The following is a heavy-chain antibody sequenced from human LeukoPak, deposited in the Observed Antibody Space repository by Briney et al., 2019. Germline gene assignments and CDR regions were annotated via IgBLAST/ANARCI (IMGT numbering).Heavy chain of an antibody. J-gene: IGHJ4*02. Sequence: PGGSLRLSCAASEFTFTNYWMSWVRQAPGKGLELVANIKQDRSEKYYVDSVKGRFTISRDNAKNSLYLQMNSLRAEDTAVYYCARDQGYYDSSAFNDYWGQGTLVTVSS. V-gene: IGHV3-7*01. CDR3: ARDQGYYDSSAFNDY. CDR2: IKQDRSEK. D-gene: IGHD3-22*01. CDR1: EFTFTNYW.